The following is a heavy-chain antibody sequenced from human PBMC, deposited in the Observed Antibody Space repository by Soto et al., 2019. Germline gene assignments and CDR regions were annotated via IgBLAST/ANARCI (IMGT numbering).Heavy chain of an antibody. D-gene: IGHD2-2*01. CDR1: GAPITTTKW. CDR2: LSRGDER. J-gene: IGHJ6*02. CDR3: ATHTISYTWGV. V-gene: IGHV4-4*02. Sequence: QVQLQESGPGLVKPSETLSLTCTVSGAPITTTKWWAWVRLPPGKGLEWIGELSRGDERSSNPSLEGQFTMSLAKSTNHFSLKLPSVTAADTAIYYGATHTISYTWGVWGRGMSVTVSS.